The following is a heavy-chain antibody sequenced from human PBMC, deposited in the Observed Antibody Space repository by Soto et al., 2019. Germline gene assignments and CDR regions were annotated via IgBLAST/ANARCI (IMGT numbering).Heavy chain of an antibody. CDR1: GGTFSSYA. J-gene: IGHJ5*02. CDR3: AVTDYGDCSGGSCYYWFDP. D-gene: IGHD2-15*01. V-gene: IGHV1-69*13. Sequence: SVKVSCKASGGTFSSYAISWVRQAPGQGLEWMGGIIPIFGTANYAQKFQGRVTITADESTSTACMELSSLRSEDTAVYYCAVTDYGDCSGGSCYYWFDPWGQGTLVTVSS. CDR2: IIPIFGTA.